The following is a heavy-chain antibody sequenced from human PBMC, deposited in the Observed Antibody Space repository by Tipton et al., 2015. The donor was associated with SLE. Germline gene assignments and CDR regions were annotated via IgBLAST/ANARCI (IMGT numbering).Heavy chain of an antibody. CDR3: ARRGVVSRFDS. V-gene: IGHV4-59*08. CDR2: IYYSGST. J-gene: IGHJ5*01. CDR1: GGSITSYH. D-gene: IGHD2-8*02. Sequence: GLVKPSETLSLTCTVSGGSITSYHWSWIRQPPGKGLEWIGYIYYSGSTKYNPSLKSRVTLSVDTSKNQCFLKLNSVTAADTAVYYCARRGVVSRFDSWGQGTLVTVSS.